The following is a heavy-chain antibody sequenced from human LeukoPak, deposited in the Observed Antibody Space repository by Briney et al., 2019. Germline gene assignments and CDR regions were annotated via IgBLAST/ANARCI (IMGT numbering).Heavy chain of an antibody. V-gene: IGHV4-34*01. Sequence: SETLSLTCAVYGGSFSGYYWSWIRQPPGKGLEWIGEINHSGSTNYNPSLKSRVTISVDTSKNQFSLKLSSVTAADTAVYYCARAGGTYYYDSSGYYRLCFDYWGQGTLVTVSS. CDR3: ARAGGTYYYDSSGYYRLCFDY. CDR1: GGSFSGYY. J-gene: IGHJ4*02. D-gene: IGHD3-22*01. CDR2: INHSGST.